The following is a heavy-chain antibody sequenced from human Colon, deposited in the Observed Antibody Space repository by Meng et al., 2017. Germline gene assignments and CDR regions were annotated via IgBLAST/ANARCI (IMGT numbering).Heavy chain of an antibody. V-gene: IGHV3-74*01. J-gene: IGHJ4*02. CDR2: IKTDGSIT. CDR3: ARDLHYGTSDS. CDR1: GFAFSAHW. D-gene: IGHD3-16*01. Sequence: GESLKISCAASGFAFSAHWMHWVRQSEERGLEWVALIKTDGSITGYADSVKGRFTISRDNAKNMLYLQMNSLRAEDTAVYYCARDLHYGTSDSWGQGTLVTGYS.